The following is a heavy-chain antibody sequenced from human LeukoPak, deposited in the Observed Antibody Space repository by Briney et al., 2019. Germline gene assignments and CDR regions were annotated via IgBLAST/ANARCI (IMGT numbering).Heavy chain of an antibody. CDR3: AKAPGNDECYYYGMDV. J-gene: IGHJ6*02. Sequence: GGSLRLSCAASGFTFSSYAMSWVRQAPGKGLEWVSAISGSGGSTYYADSVKGRFTISRDNSKNTLYLQMNSLRAEDTAVYYCAKAPGNDECYYYGMDVWGQGTTVTVSS. CDR1: GFTFSSYA. V-gene: IGHV3-23*01. CDR2: ISGSGGST. D-gene: IGHD3-3*01.